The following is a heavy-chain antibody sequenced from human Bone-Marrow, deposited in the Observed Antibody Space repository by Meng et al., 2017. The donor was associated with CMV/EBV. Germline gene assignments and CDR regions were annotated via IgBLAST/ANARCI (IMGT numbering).Heavy chain of an antibody. V-gene: IGHV4-59*05. CDR1: GFTVSSNY. J-gene: IGHJ6*01. D-gene: IGHD2-2*01. Sequence: GSLRLSCAASGFTVSSNYMSWVRQAPGKGLEWIGSIHYSGTTYYSPSLKSRVTISVDTSKNQFSLRLSSVAAADTAVYFCTRERADLVLVPAEINVWGHGNLVTGFS. CDR2: IHYSGTT. CDR3: TRERADLVLVPAEINV.